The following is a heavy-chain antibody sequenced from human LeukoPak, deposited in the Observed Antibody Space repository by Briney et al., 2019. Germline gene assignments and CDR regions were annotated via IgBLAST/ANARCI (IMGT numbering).Heavy chain of an antibody. CDR2: MWYDGSNQ. CDR1: GFTFSSYG. Sequence: GRSLRLSCAASGFTFSSYGMHWVRQAPGKGLEWVALMWYDGSNQYYADSVKGRFTISRDNSKNTVYLEMNSLRAEDTAVYYCARPDSSGSSYYGLDVWGQGTTVTVSS. J-gene: IGHJ6*02. V-gene: IGHV3-33*08. CDR3: ARPDSSGSSYYGLDV. D-gene: IGHD6-25*01.